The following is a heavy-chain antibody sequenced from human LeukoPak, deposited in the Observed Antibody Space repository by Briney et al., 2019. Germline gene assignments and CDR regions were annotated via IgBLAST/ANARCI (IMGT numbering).Heavy chain of an antibody. J-gene: IGHJ4*02. V-gene: IGHV3-7*01. D-gene: IGHD3-3*01. Sequence: GGSLRLSCVGSGFTFSNYAMTWVRQAPGKGPEWVAHIKQDASQEDHVDSVKGRFTISRDNAKNSLYLQMNSLRAEDAAVYYCARGVVYPTWSGPHWSDYWGQGTLVTVSS. CDR3: ARGVVYPTWSGPHWSDY. CDR2: IKQDASQE. CDR1: GFTFSNYA.